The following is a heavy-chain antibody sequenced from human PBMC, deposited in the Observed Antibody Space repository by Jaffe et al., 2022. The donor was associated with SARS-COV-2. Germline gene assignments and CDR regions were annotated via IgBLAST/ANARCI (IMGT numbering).Heavy chain of an antibody. V-gene: IGHV1-8*01. D-gene: IGHD2-8*02. J-gene: IGHJ6*03. Sequence: QVQLVQSGAEVKKPGASVKVSCKASGYTFDTYDINWVRQATGQGLEWMGWMSPHRGNTGYAQKFQGRVTFTRDTSISTAYMELSSLRSEDTAVYYCARVSNSRGSYWPRYMDVWGKGTTVTVSS. CDR3: ARVSNSRGSYWPRYMDV. CDR1: GYTFDTYD. CDR2: MSPHRGNT.